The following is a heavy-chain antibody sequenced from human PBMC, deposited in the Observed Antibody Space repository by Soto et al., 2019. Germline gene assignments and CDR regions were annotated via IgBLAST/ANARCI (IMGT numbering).Heavy chain of an antibody. J-gene: IGHJ4*02. CDR1: GYTFTSYG. V-gene: IGHV1-18*01. Sequence: ASVKVSCKASGYTFTSYGISWVRQAPGQGLEWMGWISAYNGNTNYAQKLQGRGTMTTDTSTSTAYMELRSLRSDDTAVYYCARPFATYYYDSSGYYPPDYWGQGTLVTVSS. CDR3: ARPFATYYYDSSGYYPPDY. D-gene: IGHD3-22*01. CDR2: ISAYNGNT.